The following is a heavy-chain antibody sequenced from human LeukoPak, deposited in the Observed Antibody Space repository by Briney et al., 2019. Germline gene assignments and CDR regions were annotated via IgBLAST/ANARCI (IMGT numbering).Heavy chain of an antibody. CDR1: GYTFTSYD. Sequence: ASVKVSCKASGYTFTSYDINWVRQATGQGLVWMGWMNPNSGNTGYAQKFQGRVTMTRNTSISTAYMELSSLRSEDTAVYYCAADSSGYHDAFDTWGQGTMVTVSS. J-gene: IGHJ3*02. CDR2: MNPNSGNT. D-gene: IGHD3-22*01. CDR3: AADSSGYHDAFDT. V-gene: IGHV1-8*01.